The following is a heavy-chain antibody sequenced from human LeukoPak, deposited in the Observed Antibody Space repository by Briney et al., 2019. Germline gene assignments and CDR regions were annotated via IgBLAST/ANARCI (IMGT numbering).Heavy chain of an antibody. J-gene: IGHJ4*02. CDR3: ARVQSAYCSSSSCYGGYFDY. CDR1: GYTFTSYA. D-gene: IGHD2-2*01. CDR2: INAGNGNT. Sequence: AASVKVSCKASGYTFTSYAMHWVRQAPGQRPEWMGWINAGNGNTKYSQKFQGRVTITRDTSASTAYMELSSLRPGDTAVYYCARVQSAYCSSSSCYGGYFDYWGQGTLVTVSS. V-gene: IGHV1-3*01.